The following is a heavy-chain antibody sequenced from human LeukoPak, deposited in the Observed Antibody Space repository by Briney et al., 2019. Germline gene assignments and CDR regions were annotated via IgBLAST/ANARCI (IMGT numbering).Heavy chain of an antibody. D-gene: IGHD3-22*01. J-gene: IGHJ3*02. CDR2: INPNSGGT. Sequence: ASVKVSCKASGYTFTSYAMNWVRQAPGQGLEWMGWINPNSGGTNYAQKFQGRVTMTRDTSISTAYMELSRLRSDDTAVYYCARLRRKNNYYDSGYDAFDIWGQGTMVTVSS. V-gene: IGHV1-2*02. CDR1: GYTFTSYA. CDR3: ARLRRKNNYYDSGYDAFDI.